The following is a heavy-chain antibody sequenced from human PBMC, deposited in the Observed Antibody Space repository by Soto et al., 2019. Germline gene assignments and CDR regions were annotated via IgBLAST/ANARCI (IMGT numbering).Heavy chain of an antibody. Sequence: QVQRVQSGAEVKKPGASVKVSGKASGYTFTSYAMHWVRQAPEQRLEWMGWINAGNGNTKYSQKFQGRVTITRDTSASTAYMELSSLRSEDTAVYYCARGPGGPDGPGDYWGQGTLVTVSS. CDR2: INAGNGNT. CDR3: ARGPGGPDGPGDY. D-gene: IGHD2-15*01. V-gene: IGHV1-3*01. J-gene: IGHJ4*02. CDR1: GYTFTSYA.